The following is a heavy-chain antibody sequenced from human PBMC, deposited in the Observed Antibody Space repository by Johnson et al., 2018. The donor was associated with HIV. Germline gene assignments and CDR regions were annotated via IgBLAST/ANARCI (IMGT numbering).Heavy chain of an antibody. Sequence: MQLVESGGGVVQPGRSLRLSCAASGFTFSSYAMHWVRQAPGKGLEWVAVISYDGSNKYYADSVKGRFTISRDNSKNTLYLQMNSLRAEDTAVYYCASYVDYKSSDAFDIWGQGTMVTVSS. V-gene: IGHV3-30-3*01. CDR2: ISYDGSNK. CDR3: ASYVDYKSSDAFDI. J-gene: IGHJ3*02. D-gene: IGHD4-17*01. CDR1: GFTFSSYA.